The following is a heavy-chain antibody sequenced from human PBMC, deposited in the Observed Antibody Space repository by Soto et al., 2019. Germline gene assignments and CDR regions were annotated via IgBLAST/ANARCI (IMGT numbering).Heavy chain of an antibody. V-gene: IGHV4-59*01. J-gene: IGHJ6*02. CDR3: ARAGTFLLYNWNGPTYYGMDV. D-gene: IGHD1-20*01. Sequence: ETLSLTCTVSGGSISSYYWSWIRQPPGRGLEWIGYIYYSGSTNYNPSLKSRVTISVDTSKNQFSLKLSSVTAADTAVYYCARAGTFLLYNWNGPTYYGMDVWGQGTTVTVSS. CDR2: IYYSGST. CDR1: GGSISSYY.